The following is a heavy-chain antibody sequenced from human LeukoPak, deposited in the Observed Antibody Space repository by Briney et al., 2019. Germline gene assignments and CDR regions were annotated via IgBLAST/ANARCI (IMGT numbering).Heavy chain of an antibody. J-gene: IGHJ4*02. D-gene: IGHD1-1*01. CDR3: ARDRRHNWYDGVGYFDY. CDR1: GCSFSSYE. CDR2: ITSSGSTV. V-gene: IGHV3-48*03. Sequence: GGSLRLSCAASGCSFSSYEMNWVRKAPGTGQEWDSDITSSGSTVYYAESVQGRFTISRDNARNSLYLQMNSMRAEDTAIYYCARDRRHNWYDGVGYFDYWGQGTLVTVSS.